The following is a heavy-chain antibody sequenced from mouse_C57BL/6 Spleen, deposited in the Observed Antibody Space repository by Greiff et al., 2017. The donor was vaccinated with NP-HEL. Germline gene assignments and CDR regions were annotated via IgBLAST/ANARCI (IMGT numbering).Heavy chain of an antibody. Sequence: EVQLQQSGPELVKPGASVKISCKASGYTFTDYYMNWVKQSHGKSLEWIGDINPNNGGTSYNQKFKGKATLTVDKSSSTAYMELSSLTSEDSAVYYCAPNWDGENFDYWGQGTTLTVAS. J-gene: IGHJ2*01. CDR3: APNWDGENFDY. D-gene: IGHD4-1*01. CDR1: GYTFTDYY. CDR2: INPNNGGT. V-gene: IGHV1-26*01.